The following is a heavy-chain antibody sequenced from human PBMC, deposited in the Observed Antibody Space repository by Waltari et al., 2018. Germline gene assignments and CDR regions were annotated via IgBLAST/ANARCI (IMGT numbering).Heavy chain of an antibody. Sequence: QVQLHESGPGLVKPSETLSLTCTVSGGSISSHYWSWIRQPPGKGLEWIGYIYYSVSTNYNPSLKSRVTISVDTSKNQFSLKLSSVTAADTAVYYCASEVGATPYFDYWGQGTLVTVSS. CDR2: IYYSVST. CDR1: GGSISSHY. J-gene: IGHJ4*02. D-gene: IGHD1-26*01. V-gene: IGHV4-59*11. CDR3: ASEVGATPYFDY.